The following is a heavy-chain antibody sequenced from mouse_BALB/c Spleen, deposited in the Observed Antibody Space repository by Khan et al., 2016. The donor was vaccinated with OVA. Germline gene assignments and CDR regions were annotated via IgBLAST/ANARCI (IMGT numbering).Heavy chain of an antibody. J-gene: IGHJ3*01. V-gene: IGHV1-52*01. CDR1: GYTFTSYW. CDR3: ARREKYGYDPSWFAY. Sequence: QVQLQQPGAELVRPGASVKLSCKASGYTFTSYWMNWVRQRPRQGLEWIGKINPSDSESHYNQMFKDKATLTVDKSSGTAYMQLSSLTSEDSAVYHCARREKYGYDPSWFAYWGQGTLVTVSA. D-gene: IGHD2-2*01. CDR2: INPSDSES.